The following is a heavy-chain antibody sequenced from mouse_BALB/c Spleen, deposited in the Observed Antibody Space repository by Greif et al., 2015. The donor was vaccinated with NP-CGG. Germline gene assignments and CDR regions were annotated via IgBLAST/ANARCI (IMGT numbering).Heavy chain of an antibody. CDR2: ILPGSGNT. D-gene: IGHD1-1*01. CDR1: GYTFSSYW. V-gene: IGHV1-9*01. J-gene: IGHJ4*01. Sequence: QVHVKQSGAELMKPGASVRISCKATGYTFSSYWIEWVKQRPGHGLEWIGEILPGSGNTNYNEKFKGKATFTADTSSNTAYMQLSSLTSEDSAVYYCARGYYYGITWDFYYAMDCWGQGTSVTVSS. CDR3: ARGYYYGITWDFYYAMDC.